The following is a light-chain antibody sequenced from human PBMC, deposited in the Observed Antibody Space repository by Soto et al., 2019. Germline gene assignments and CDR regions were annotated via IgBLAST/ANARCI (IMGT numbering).Light chain of an antibody. CDR1: SSDVGSYNS. V-gene: IGLV2-23*01. CDR3: CSYVGDPYV. CDR2: EGS. Sequence: QSVLTQPASVSGSPGQSIAISCTGTSSDVGSYNSVSWYQQHPGKAPKLMIYEGSKRPSGVSDRFSGSKSCNTASLTISGLQAEDEADYYCCSYVGDPYVFGTGTKVTVL. J-gene: IGLJ1*01.